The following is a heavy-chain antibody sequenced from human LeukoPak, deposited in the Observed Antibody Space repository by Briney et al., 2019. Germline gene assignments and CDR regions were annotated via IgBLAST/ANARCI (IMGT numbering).Heavy chain of an antibody. CDR1: GGSISSSNW. CDR2: FYHSGST. CDR3: ARIGGSTSSGYYGMDV. Sequence: SGTLSLTCAVSGGSISSSNWWSWVRQPPGKGLEWIGEFYHSGSTNYNPSLKSRVTISVDKSKNQFSLKLSSVTAADTAVYYCARIGGSTSSGYYGMDVWGQGTTVTVSS. J-gene: IGHJ6*02. D-gene: IGHD2-2*01. V-gene: IGHV4-4*02.